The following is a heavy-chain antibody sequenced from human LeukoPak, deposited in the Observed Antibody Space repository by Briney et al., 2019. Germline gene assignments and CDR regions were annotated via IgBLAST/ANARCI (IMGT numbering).Heavy chain of an antibody. D-gene: IGHD3-3*01. CDR2: INHSRST. CDR3: ARGGFWSGYHHFDY. V-gene: IGHV4-34*01. J-gene: IGHJ4*02. CDR1: GGSFSGYY. Sequence: SETLSLTCAVYGGSFSGYYWSWIRQPPGKGLEWIGEINHSRSTNYNPSLKSRVTISVDTSKNQFSLKLSSVTAADTAVYYCARGGFWSGYHHFDYWGQGTLVTVSS.